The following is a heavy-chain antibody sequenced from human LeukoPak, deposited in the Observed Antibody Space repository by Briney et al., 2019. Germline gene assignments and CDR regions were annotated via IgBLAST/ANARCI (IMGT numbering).Heavy chain of an antibody. D-gene: IGHD3-22*01. CDR3: ARASRRSSGYYYDY. V-gene: IGHV4-30-2*01. J-gene: IGHJ4*02. CDR2: IYHSGST. Sequence: ASQTLSLTCTVSGGSISSGGYYWSWIRQPPGKGLEWIGYIYHSGSTYYNPSLKSRVTISVDRSKNQFSLKLSSVTAADTAVYYCARASRRSSGYYYDYWGQGTLVTVSS. CDR1: GGSISSGGYY.